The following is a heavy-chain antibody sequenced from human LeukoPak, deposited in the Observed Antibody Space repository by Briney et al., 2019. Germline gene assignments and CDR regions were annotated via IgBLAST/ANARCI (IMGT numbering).Heavy chain of an antibody. V-gene: IGHV3-30*02. Sequence: PGGSLRLSCAASGFTFSSYGMHWVRQAPGKGLEWVAFIRYDGSNKYYADSVKGRFTISRDNSKNTLYLQMNSLRAEDTAVYYCARGRDGYNLINYWGQGTLVTVSS. CDR1: GFTFSSYG. J-gene: IGHJ4*02. D-gene: IGHD5-24*01. CDR2: IRYDGSNK. CDR3: ARGRDGYNLINY.